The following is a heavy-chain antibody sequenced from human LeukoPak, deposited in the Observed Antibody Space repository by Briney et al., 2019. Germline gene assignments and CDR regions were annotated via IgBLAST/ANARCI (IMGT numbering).Heavy chain of an antibody. CDR2: IIPIFGTA. J-gene: IGHJ4*02. V-gene: IGHV1-69*13. Sequence: GASVKVSCKASGGSFSSYSISWVRQAPGQGLEWMGGIIPIFGTANYAQKFQGRVTITADESTSTAYMELSSLRSEDTAVYYCATRDGYKFRFGYWGQGTLVTVSS. D-gene: IGHD5-24*01. CDR3: ATRDGYKFRFGY. CDR1: GGSFSSYS.